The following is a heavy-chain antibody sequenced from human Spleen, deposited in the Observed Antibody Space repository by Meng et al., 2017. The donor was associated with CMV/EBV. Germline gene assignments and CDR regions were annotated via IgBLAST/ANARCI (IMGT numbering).Heavy chain of an antibody. CDR3: ARDNNWGPDY. CDR1: GDIFTGYY. V-gene: IGHV1-2*02. D-gene: IGHD7-27*01. CDR2: IDPNSGGT. Sequence: ASVKVSCKASGDIFTGYYMHWVRQAPGQGLEWMGWIDPNSGGTSYAQKFQGRVTMTRDTSISTANMELSRLTSDDTAVYYCARDNNWGPDYWGQGTLVTVSS. J-gene: IGHJ4*02.